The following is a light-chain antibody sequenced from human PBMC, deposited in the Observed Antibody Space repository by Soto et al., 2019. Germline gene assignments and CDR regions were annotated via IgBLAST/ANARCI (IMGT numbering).Light chain of an antibody. J-gene: IGKJ2*01. CDR1: QSVSSGY. CDR3: QQYGISQNT. V-gene: IGKV3-20*01. CDR2: GAS. Sequence: ETVMTQSPGTLSLSPGERATLSCRASQSVSSGYLAWYQQKPGQAPRLLIFGASNRATGIPDRFTGSGSGTDFTLTISRLEPEDFAVDYCQQYGISQNTFGQGTKLEIK.